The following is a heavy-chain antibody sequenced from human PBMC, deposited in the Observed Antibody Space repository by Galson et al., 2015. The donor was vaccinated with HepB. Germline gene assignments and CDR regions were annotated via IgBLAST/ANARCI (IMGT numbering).Heavy chain of an antibody. D-gene: IGHD6-13*01. V-gene: IGHV3-30*18. Sequence: SLRLSCAASGFTFSSYGMHWVRQAPGKGLEWVAVISYDGSNKYYADSVKGRFTISRDNSKNTLYLQMNSLRAEDTAVYYCAKGRIAAAINDAFDIWGQGTMVTVSS. CDR2: ISYDGSNK. J-gene: IGHJ3*02. CDR1: GFTFSSYG. CDR3: AKGRIAAAINDAFDI.